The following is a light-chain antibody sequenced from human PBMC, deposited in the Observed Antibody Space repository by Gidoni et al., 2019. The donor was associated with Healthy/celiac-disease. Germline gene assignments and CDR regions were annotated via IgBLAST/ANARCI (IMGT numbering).Light chain of an antibody. CDR3: QQYGSSTSIT. CDR2: GAS. Sequence: ILLTHSPGTLSLSPGERATLSSRASQSVSSSYLAWYQQKPGQAPRILIYGASSRATGIPDRFSGSGSGTDLTRTISRLEPEDFEVYYCQQYGSSTSITFGQGTRLEIK. J-gene: IGKJ5*01. V-gene: IGKV3-20*01. CDR1: QSVSSSY.